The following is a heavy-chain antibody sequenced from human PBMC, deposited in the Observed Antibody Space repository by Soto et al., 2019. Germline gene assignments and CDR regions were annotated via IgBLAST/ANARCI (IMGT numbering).Heavy chain of an antibody. CDR1: GFTVSSNY. V-gene: IGHV3-53*04. CDR3: ARGRGRRDYSSSWYYFDY. CDR2: IYSGGST. D-gene: IGHD6-13*01. J-gene: IGHJ4*02. Sequence: GGSLRLSCAASGFTVSSNYMSWVRQAPGKGLEWVSVIYSGGSTYYADSVKGRFTISRHNSKNTLYLQMNSLRAEDTAVYYCARGRGRRDYSSSWYYFDYWGQGTLVTVSS.